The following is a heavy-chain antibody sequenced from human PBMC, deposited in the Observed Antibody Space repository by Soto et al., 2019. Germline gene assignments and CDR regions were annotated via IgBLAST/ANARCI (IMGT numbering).Heavy chain of an antibody. Sequence: EVQLVESGGGLVQPGRSLRLSCAASGFTFHDYAMHWVRQAPGKGLEWVSGVSWNSGSEGYADSVKGRFTISRDNAKYSLYLRINRLRAEDTALYYCAKDYLQKVIAVAGFGGHVFDYWGQGTLVTVSS. D-gene: IGHD6-19*01. V-gene: IGHV3-9*01. CDR1: GFTFHDYA. CDR3: AKDYLQKVIAVAGFGGHVFDY. J-gene: IGHJ4*02. CDR2: VSWNSGSE.